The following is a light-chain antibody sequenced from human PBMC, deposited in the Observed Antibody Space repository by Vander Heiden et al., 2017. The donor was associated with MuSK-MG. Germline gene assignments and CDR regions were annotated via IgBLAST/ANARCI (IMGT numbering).Light chain of an antibody. J-gene: IGKJ2*01. CDR2: GAS. V-gene: IGKV3-20*01. CDR3: QQYGSSPLYT. CDR1: QNVVSSNY. Sequence: ELVLTQSPATLSLSPGERATLSCRASQNVVSSNYLAWYQQRPGQAPRLLIYGASTRATGIPDRFSGSGSGTDFTLTISRLEPEDFAVYYCQQYGSSPLYTFGQGTKVEIK.